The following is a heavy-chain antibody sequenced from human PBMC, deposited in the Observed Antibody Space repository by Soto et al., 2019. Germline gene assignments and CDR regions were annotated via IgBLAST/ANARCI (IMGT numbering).Heavy chain of an antibody. CDR3: ARDKGRQQLGGNYYYITDI. Sequence: SVKVSCKASGGTFSSYAISWVRQAPGQGLEWMGGIIPIFGTANYAQKFQGRVTITADESAGTVYMELRGLRSEDTAVYFCARDKGRQQLGGNYYYITDIWGQGTTVTVSS. CDR1: GGTFSSYA. CDR2: IIPIFGTA. V-gene: IGHV1-69*13. J-gene: IGHJ6*02. D-gene: IGHD3-3*02.